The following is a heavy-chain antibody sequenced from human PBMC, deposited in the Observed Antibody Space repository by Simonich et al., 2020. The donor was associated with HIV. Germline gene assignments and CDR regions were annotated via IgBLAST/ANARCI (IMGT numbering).Heavy chain of an antibody. V-gene: IGHV4-34*01. CDR1: GGSFSGYY. CDR2: INHSGST. Sequence: QVQLQQWGAGLLKPSETLSLPCAVYGGSFSGYYWSWIRQPPGKGREWIGEINHSGSTNYNPSLKSRVTISVDTSKNQFSLKLSSVTAADTAVYYCARRHPTTVTTPYFDYWGQGTLVTVSS. CDR3: ARRHPTTVTTPYFDY. D-gene: IGHD4-17*01. J-gene: IGHJ4*02.